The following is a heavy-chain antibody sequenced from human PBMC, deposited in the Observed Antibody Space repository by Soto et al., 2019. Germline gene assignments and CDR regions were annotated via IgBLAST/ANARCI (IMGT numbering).Heavy chain of an antibody. CDR1: GFTFNNYG. CDR2: ISGDGGST. CDR3: AGRYCSTTTCRHFEY. V-gene: IGHV3-64D*08. J-gene: IGHJ4*02. D-gene: IGHD2-2*01. Sequence: GGSLRLSCSASGFTFNNYGMHWVRQAPGKGLQYVSAISGDGGSTYYADSVKGRFTISRDNSKNTLYLQMSSLRVEDTAVYYCAGRYCSTTTCRHFEYWGQGTLVTVPS.